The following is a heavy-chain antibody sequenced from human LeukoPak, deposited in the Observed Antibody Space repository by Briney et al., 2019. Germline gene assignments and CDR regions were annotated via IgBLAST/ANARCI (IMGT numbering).Heavy chain of an antibody. J-gene: IGHJ4*02. CDR3: ARLGSERNFDY. CDR2: MNPNSGNT. D-gene: IGHD1-14*01. CDR1: GYTFTSYD. V-gene: IGHV1-18*01. Sequence: ASVKVSCKASGYTFTSYDINWVRQASGQGLEWMGWMNPNSGNTNYAQKLQGRVTMTTDTSTSTAYMELRSLRSDDTAVYYCARLGSERNFDYWGQGTLVTVSS.